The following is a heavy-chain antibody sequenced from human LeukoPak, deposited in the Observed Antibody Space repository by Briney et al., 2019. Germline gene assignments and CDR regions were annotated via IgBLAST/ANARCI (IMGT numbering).Heavy chain of an antibody. V-gene: IGHV3-23*01. CDR1: GFAFGGYA. Sequence: GGSLRLSCTASGFAFGGYAMAWVRQAPGKGLEGVAAIGSDYDRVHEDSVKGRFTISRDNSKSTLYLQMDNLRPGDTAVYFCAKSAGVATIYFDCWGQGALVTVSS. J-gene: IGHJ4*02. CDR2: IGSDYDR. CDR3: AKSAGVATIYFDC. D-gene: IGHD5-12*01.